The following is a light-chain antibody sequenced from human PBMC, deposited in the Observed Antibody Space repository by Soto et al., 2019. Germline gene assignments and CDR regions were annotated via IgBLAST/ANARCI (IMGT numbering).Light chain of an antibody. Sequence: ASVGDRVTITCRASQNINYWLAWYQQKPGKAPNLLIYDASILESGVPSRFSGSGSGTEFTLTISSLQPDDFAAYFCQQYNSYSPTTFGQGTKVDIK. CDR1: QNINYW. V-gene: IGKV1-5*01. CDR2: DAS. CDR3: QQYNSYSPTT. J-gene: IGKJ1*01.